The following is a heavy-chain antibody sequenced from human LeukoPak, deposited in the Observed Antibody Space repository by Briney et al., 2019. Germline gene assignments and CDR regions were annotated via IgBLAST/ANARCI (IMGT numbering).Heavy chain of an antibody. CDR3: ARTYYYDSRDAFDI. CDR1: GYTFTSYG. V-gene: IGHV1-18*01. CDR2: INAYNGNT. J-gene: IGHJ3*02. Sequence: ASVKVSCEASGYTFTSYGISWVRQAPGQGLEWMGWINAYNGNTNYAQKLQGRVTMTTDTSTSTAYKELRSLRSDDTAVYYCARTYYYDSRDAFDIWGQGTMVTVSS. D-gene: IGHD3-22*01.